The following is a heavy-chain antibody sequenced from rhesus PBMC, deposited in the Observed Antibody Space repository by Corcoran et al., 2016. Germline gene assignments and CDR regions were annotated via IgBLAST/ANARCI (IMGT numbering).Heavy chain of an antibody. CDR2: IYGGSTST. D-gene: IGHD1-26*01. V-gene: IGHV4S10*01. Sequence: QVQLQESGPGVVTPSETLSLTCAVSGGSLSDSYPWSWIRQPPGKGLEWIGYIYGGSTSTNYNPSLKSRVTISKDTSKNQFSLKLSSVTAADTAVYYCARDVNSYGLDSWGQGVVVTVSS. J-gene: IGHJ6*01. CDR3: ARDVNSYGLDS. CDR1: GGSLSDSYP.